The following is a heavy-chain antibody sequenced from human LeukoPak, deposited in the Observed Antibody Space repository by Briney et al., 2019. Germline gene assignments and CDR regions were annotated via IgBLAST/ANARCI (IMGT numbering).Heavy chain of an antibody. D-gene: IGHD3-3*01. CDR3: EREPNPLYGLWGGYK. CDR1: GFTFTGHN. CDR2: IGGRDDST. J-gene: IGHJ4*02. Sequence: GGTLRLSCTTSGFTFTGHNMTWFRQAPGKGLEWVSIIGGRDDSTYSADYVDGRFDISRDTSKNILYLQMNRLRAEDTAVYYCEREPNPLYGLWGGYKWGQGTMVTVSS. V-gene: IGHV3-23*01.